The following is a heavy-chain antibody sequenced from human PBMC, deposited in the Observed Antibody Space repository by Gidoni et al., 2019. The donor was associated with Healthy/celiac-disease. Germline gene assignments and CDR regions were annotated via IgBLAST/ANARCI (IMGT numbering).Heavy chain of an antibody. V-gene: IGHV1-46*03. CDR2: INHSGGST. J-gene: IGHJ4*02. CDR1: GYTFTSYY. Sequence: QVQLVQSGAEVKKPGASVKFYCKAAGYTFTSYYMHWARQAPGQGLEWMGIINHSGGSTSYAQKFQGRVTMTRDTSTSTVYMELSSLRSEDTAVYYCAREEVQQLVRGPFDYWGQGTLVTVSS. D-gene: IGHD6-13*01. CDR3: AREEVQQLVRGPFDY.